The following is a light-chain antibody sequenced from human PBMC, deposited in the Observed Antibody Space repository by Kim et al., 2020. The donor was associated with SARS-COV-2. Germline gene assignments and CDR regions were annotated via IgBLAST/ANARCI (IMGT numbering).Light chain of an antibody. CDR2: GHD. CDR1: SLRRYY. Sequence: ALGQTATITCQGDSLRRYYASWYQKKRGQAPLLVLFGHDNRPSGIPARFSGSSSDDTASLTIIGAQAEDEADYYSNTRDSSGNFPVFGGGTQLTVL. V-gene: IGLV3-19*01. J-gene: IGLJ3*02. CDR3: NTRDSSGNFPV.